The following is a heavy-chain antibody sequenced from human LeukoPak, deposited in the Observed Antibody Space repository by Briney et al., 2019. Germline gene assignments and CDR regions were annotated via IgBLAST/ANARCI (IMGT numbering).Heavy chain of an antibody. CDR2: INHSGST. J-gene: IGHJ4*02. CDR3: ARGVWGTRVPFDY. Sequence: PSETLSFTCAVYGESFSGYYWSWIRQPPGKGLEWIGEINHSGSTNYNPSLKSRVTISVDTSKNQFSLKLSSVTAADTAVYYCARGVWGTRVPFDYWGQGTLVTVSS. V-gene: IGHV4-34*01. D-gene: IGHD3-16*01. CDR1: GESFSGYY.